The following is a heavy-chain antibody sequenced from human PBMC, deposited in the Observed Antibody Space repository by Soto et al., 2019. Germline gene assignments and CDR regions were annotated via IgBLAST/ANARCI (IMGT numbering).Heavy chain of an antibody. CDR2: ISSNTGII. D-gene: IGHD4-17*01. Sequence: EAQLVESGGGLVQPGGSLRLSCGASRFTFSSYSMNWVRQAPGKGLEWVSYISSNTGIIHYADSVKGRFTISRENAKNSLYLQMNSLREEDTAVYYCARGNYGDGLDYWGQGTLVTVSS. CDR1: RFTFSSYS. V-gene: IGHV3-48*02. CDR3: ARGNYGDGLDY. J-gene: IGHJ4*02.